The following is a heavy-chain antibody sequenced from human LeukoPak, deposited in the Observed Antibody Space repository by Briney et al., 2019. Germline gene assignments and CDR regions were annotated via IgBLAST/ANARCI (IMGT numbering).Heavy chain of an antibody. V-gene: IGHV1-8*02. Sequence: GASVKVSCKASGYTFTSYDINWVRQATGQGLEWMGWMNPNSGNTGYAQKFQGRVTMTRDTSTSTVYMELSSLRSEDTAVYYCARISPTAAGDYWGQGTLVTVSS. J-gene: IGHJ4*02. CDR1: GYTFTSYD. D-gene: IGHD6-13*01. CDR2: MNPNSGNT. CDR3: ARISPTAAGDY.